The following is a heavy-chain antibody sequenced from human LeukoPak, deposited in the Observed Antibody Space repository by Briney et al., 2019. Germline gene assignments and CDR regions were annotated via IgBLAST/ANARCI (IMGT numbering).Heavy chain of an antibody. Sequence: PGRSLRLSCAASGFTFDDYAMHWVRQAPGKGLEWVSGISWNSGSIGYADSVKGRFTISRDNAKNSLYLQMNSLRAEDTALYYCAKEADIAAAGMEGQGYYFDYWGQGTLVAVSS. D-gene: IGHD6-13*01. V-gene: IGHV3-9*01. CDR3: AKEADIAAAGMEGQGYYFDY. J-gene: IGHJ4*02. CDR1: GFTFDDYA. CDR2: ISWNSGSI.